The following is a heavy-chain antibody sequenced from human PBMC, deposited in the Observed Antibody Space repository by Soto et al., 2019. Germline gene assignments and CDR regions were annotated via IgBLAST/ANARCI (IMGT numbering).Heavy chain of an antibody. CDR2: MNPNSGNT. D-gene: IGHD3-10*01. CDR1: GYTFTNYG. CDR3: AMGSGSYYYYYYYYYMDV. V-gene: IGHV1-8*02. Sequence: GASVKVSCKASGYTFTNYGISWVRQAPGQGLEWMGWMNPNSGNTGYAQKFQGRVTMTRNTSISTAYMELSSLRSEDTAVYYCAMGSGSYYYYYYYYYMDVWGKGTTVTVSS. J-gene: IGHJ6*03.